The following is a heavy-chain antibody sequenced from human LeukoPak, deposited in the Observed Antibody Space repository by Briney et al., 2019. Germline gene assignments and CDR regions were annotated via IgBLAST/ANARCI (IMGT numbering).Heavy chain of an antibody. CDR3: ARGAYSNPGYYYYNYMDV. CDR1: GGTFSSYA. Sequence: SVKVSCKASGGTFSSYAINWVRQAPGQGLEWMGGIIPIFGTTNYAQKFQGRATITTDGSTTTAYMELSSLRTEDTAVYYCARGAYSNPGYYYYNYMDVWGKGITVTVS. V-gene: IGHV1-69*05. J-gene: IGHJ6*03. D-gene: IGHD4-11*01. CDR2: IIPIFGTT.